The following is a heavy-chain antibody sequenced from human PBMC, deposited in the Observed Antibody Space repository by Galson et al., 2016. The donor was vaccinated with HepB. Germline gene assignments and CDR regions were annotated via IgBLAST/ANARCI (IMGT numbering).Heavy chain of an antibody. D-gene: IGHD2-15*01. Sequence: CAISGDSVSNNHVAWNWIRRSPSRGLEWLGRTYRGSNQYAASMRGRIATNSDTSTNQFSLQLSSVTPEDTGLYYCARGAYSSFDIWGQGTMVTVSS. CDR1: GDSVSNNHVA. J-gene: IGHJ3*02. CDR2: TYRGSN. V-gene: IGHV6-1*01. CDR3: ARGAYSSFDI.